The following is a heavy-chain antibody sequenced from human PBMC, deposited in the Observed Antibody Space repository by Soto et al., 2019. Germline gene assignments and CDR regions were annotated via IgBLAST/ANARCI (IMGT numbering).Heavy chain of an antibody. V-gene: IGHV1-69*06. J-gene: IGHJ6*02. CDR1: GGTYSSYA. D-gene: IGHD2-21*02. CDR2: IIPIFGTA. CDR3: ANLVVTAILPDYYYYGMDV. Sequence: GSSVKVSCKASGGTYSSYAISWLRQAPGQGLEWMGGIIPIFGTANYAQKFQGRVTITADKSTSTAYMELSSLRSEDTAVYYCANLVVTAILPDYYYYGMDVWGQGTTVTVSS.